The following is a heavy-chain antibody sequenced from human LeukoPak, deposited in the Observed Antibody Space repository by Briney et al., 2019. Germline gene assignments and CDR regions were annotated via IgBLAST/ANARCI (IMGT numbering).Heavy chain of an antibody. J-gene: IGHJ6*02. CDR2: IYYSGST. CDR1: GGSISSGGYY. V-gene: IGHV4-61*08. D-gene: IGHD3-22*01. CDR3: ARLGPYYYDSSGYYHYYYYGMDV. Sequence: PSQTLSLTCTVSGGSISSGGYYWSWIRQHPGKGLEWIGYIYYSGSTNYNPSLKSRVTISVDTSKNQFSLKLSSVTAADTAVYYCARLGPYYYDSSGYYHYYYYGMDVWGQGTTVTVSS.